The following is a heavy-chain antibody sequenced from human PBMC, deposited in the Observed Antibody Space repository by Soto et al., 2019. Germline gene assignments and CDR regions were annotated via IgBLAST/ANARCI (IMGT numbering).Heavy chain of an antibody. CDR1: GGSISSYY. CDR3: ARVAAAGPFDY. D-gene: IGHD6-13*01. Sequence: SSETLSLTCTVSGGSISSYYWSWIRQPPGKGLEWIGYIYYSGSTNYNPSVKGRFIISRDTSKNTLYLQMNNLRVEDTAVYYCARVAAAGPFDYWGQGTLVTVSS. V-gene: IGHV4-59*12. J-gene: IGHJ4*02. CDR2: IYYSGST.